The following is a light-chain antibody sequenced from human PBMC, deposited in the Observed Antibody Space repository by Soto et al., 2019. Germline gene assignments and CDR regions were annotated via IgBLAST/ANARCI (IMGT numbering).Light chain of an antibody. CDR1: SSDVGGYNY. J-gene: IGLJ2*01. CDR3: SSYTSSSSFVV. CDR2: DVS. Sequence: QSALTQPASVSGSPGQSITISCTGTSSDVGGYNYVSWYQPHPGKAPKLMIYDVSNRPSGVSNRFSGSKSGNTASLTISGLQAEDEADYYCSSYTSSSSFVVFGGGTQLTVL. V-gene: IGLV2-14*01.